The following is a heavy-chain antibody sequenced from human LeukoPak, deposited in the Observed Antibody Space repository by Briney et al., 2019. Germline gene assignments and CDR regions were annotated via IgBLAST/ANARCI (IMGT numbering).Heavy chain of an antibody. V-gene: IGHV4-34*01. CDR1: GGSFSGYY. J-gene: IGHJ4*02. CDR2: INHSGST. Sequence: SETLSLTCAVYGGSFSGYYWSWIRQPPGKGLEWIGEINHSGSTNYNPSLKSRVTISVDTSKNQFSLKLSSVTAAGTAVYYCARGAYYYDSSGYYYAYYFDCWGQGALVTVSS. CDR3: ARGAYYYDSSGYYYAYYFDC. D-gene: IGHD3-22*01.